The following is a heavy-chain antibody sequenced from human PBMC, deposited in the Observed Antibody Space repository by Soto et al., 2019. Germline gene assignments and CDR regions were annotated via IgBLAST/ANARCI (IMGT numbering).Heavy chain of an antibody. V-gene: IGHV2-70*01. CDR3: WSQIDY. J-gene: IGHJ4*02. CDR2: IDWGDDK. Sequence: SGPTLVNPTQTLTPTCTFSGFSLTTSEMCVPWIRQPPGKALERLALIDWGDDKNHNTSLMTKSTLCKDTSKNQVVLTVTNMNPMLKRGTLDWSQIDYWGQGTLVTVSS. CDR1: GFSLTTSEMC. D-gene: IGHD3-9*01.